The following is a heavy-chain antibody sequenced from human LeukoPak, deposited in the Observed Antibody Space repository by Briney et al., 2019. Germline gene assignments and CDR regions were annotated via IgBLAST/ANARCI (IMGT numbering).Heavy chain of an antibody. CDR1: GLSFSDYY. Sequence: GGSLRLSCAASGLSFSDYYMSWIRKAPGTGLEWVSYISTGGSTIYYADSVKGRFTISRDNAKNSLYLQMNSLRAEDTAVYYRARGGGYDRHWGQGTLVTVSS. V-gene: IGHV3-11*01. CDR3: ARGGGYDRH. CDR2: ISTGGSTI. J-gene: IGHJ4*02. D-gene: IGHD5-12*01.